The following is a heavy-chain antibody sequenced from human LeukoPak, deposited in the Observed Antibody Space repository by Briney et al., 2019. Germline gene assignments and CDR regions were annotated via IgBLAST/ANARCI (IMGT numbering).Heavy chain of an antibody. V-gene: IGHV4-39*01. J-gene: IGHJ4*02. Sequence: SETLSLTCTVSGGSISSSSYSWGWIRQPPGKGLEWIGTIYYTGSTYYNPSLKSRVTISVDTSKNQFSLKLSSVTAADTAVYYCARQSVPAASLWGQGTLVTVSS. CDR2: IYYTGST. CDR3: ARQSVPAASL. CDR1: GGSISSSSYS. D-gene: IGHD2-2*01.